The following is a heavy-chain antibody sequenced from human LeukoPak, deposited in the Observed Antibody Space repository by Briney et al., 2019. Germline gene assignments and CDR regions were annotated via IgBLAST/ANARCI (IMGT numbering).Heavy chain of an antibody. V-gene: IGHV4-38-2*02. CDR2: IYYSGST. Sequence: SETLSLTCTVSGYSISSGYYWGWIPQPPGKGLEWIGSIYYSGSTYYNTSLKSRVTISVDTSKNQFSLKLSSVTAADTAVYYCAREGIQLWESNWFDPWGQGTLVTVSS. CDR3: AREGIQLWESNWFDP. J-gene: IGHJ5*02. D-gene: IGHD5-18*01. CDR1: GYSISSGYY.